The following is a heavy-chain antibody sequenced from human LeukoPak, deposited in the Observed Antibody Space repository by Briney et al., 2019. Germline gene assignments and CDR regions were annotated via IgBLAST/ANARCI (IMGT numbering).Heavy chain of an antibody. D-gene: IGHD3-3*01. Sequence: PSETLSLTCTVSGGSLSSYYWRWIRQPPGKGLEWIGYIYYSGSTNYNPSLKSRVSISVDTSKNQFSLKLSSVTAADTAVYYCARAGNYDFWGGSTYYYYYYYMDVWGKGTTVTVSS. CDR3: ARAGNYDFWGGSTYYYYYYYMDV. J-gene: IGHJ6*03. CDR2: IYYSGST. CDR1: GGSLSSYY. V-gene: IGHV4-59*01.